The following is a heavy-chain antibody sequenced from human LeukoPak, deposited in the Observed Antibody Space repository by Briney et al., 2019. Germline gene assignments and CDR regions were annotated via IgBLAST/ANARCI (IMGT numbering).Heavy chain of an antibody. D-gene: IGHD3-10*01. V-gene: IGHV3-53*01. CDR2: IYSGGST. J-gene: IGHJ6*03. CDR1: GFTVSSNS. Sequence: GGSLRLSCAASGFTVSSNSMSWVRQAPGKGLEWVTVIYSGGSTYYADSVKGRFTISRDNSKNTLYLQMNSLRAEDTAVYYCARDLQRVRGVIITPYMDVWGKGTTVTVSS. CDR3: ARDLQRVRGVIITPYMDV.